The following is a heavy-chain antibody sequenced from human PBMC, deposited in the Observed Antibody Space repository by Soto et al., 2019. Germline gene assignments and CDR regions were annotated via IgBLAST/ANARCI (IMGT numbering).Heavy chain of an antibody. D-gene: IGHD3-10*02. J-gene: IGHJ3*01. V-gene: IGHV1-3*04. CDR1: GYMFTTFP. Sequence: QAQLVQSGAEVTKPGASVKISCKASGYMFTTFPIHWVRQAPGQGLEWMGWINTANGDTKYSLKYEGRITLTRDPSTFTTYLELTTLTSEDTAVYFCARDRHPTAYYVNDAFNVWGKGTMISVSS. CDR2: INTANGDT. CDR3: ARDRHPTAYYVNDAFNV.